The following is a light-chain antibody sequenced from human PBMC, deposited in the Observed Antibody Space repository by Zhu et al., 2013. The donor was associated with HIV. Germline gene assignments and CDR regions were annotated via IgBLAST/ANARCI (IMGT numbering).Light chain of an antibody. V-gene: IGKV1-9*01. Sequence: DIQLTQSPSFLSGSVEDTVRITCRASQGINTYLAWYQQKPGRAPKLLIYGASTLHSGVPLRFRGSGSGTDFTLKISRVEAEDVGVYYCMQGTHWPPTFGGGMRVEIK. J-gene: IGKJ4*01. CDR2: GAS. CDR3: MQGTHWPPT. CDR1: QGINTY.